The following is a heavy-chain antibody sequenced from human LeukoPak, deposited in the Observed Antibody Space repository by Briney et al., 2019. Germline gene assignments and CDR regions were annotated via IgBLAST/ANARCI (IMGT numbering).Heavy chain of an antibody. CDR1: EYTFTGYY. CDR3: ARDLGGSGSYVAFDI. CDR2: INPNSGGT. V-gene: IGHV1-2*02. J-gene: IGHJ3*02. Sequence: ASVKVSCKASEYTFTGYYMHWVRQAPGQGLEWMGWINPNSGGTNYAQKFQGRVTMTRDTSISTAYMELSRLRSDDTAVYYCARDLGGSGSYVAFDIWGQGTMVTVSS. D-gene: IGHD3-10*01.